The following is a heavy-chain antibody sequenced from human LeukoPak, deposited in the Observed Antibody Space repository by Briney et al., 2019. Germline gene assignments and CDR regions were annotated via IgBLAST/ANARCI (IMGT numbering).Heavy chain of an antibody. CDR3: ARYDYGRSVFDY. CDR1: GFTVSTNY. D-gene: IGHD5-12*01. V-gene: IGHV3-66*01. Sequence: GGSLRLSCAASGFTVSTNYMTWVRQAPGKGLEWVSVIYSGGTTYYADSVKGRFSISRDNSKNTLYLQMNSLRAEDTAVYYCARYDYGRSVFDYCGQGTLVTVSS. J-gene: IGHJ4*02. CDR2: IYSGGTT.